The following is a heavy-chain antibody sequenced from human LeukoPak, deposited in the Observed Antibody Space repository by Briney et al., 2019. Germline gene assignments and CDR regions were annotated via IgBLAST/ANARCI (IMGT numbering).Heavy chain of an antibody. CDR2: SGSI. CDR3: AKEQGYYDSSGYARFDY. D-gene: IGHD3-22*01. J-gene: IGHJ4*02. V-gene: IGHV3-9*01. Sequence: SGSIGYADSVKGRFTISRDNPNNSLYLQMNSLSAEDTALYYCAKEQGYYDSSGYARFDYWGQGTLVTVSS.